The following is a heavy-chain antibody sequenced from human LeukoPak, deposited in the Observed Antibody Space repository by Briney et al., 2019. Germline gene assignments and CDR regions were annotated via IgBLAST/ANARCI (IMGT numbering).Heavy chain of an antibody. CDR3: ARVGYPTQRRVLSAVTIPTAGAFDV. D-gene: IGHD4-17*01. CDR2: IYHTGST. V-gene: IGHV4-34*01. J-gene: IGHJ3*01. CDR1: GGPFTTYY. Sequence: SETLSLTCAVYGGPFTTYYWSWIRQPPGKGLEWIGDIYHTGSTTYSPSLKSRVTISVDTSKKQFSLSLTSVTAADTAFYYCARVGYPTQRRVLSAVTIPTAGAFDVWGQGTLVTVSS.